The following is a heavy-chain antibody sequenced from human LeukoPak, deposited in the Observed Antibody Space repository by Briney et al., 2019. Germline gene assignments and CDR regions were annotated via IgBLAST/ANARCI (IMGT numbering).Heavy chain of an antibody. J-gene: IGHJ4*02. D-gene: IGHD1-26*01. CDR2: IHSGGDS. V-gene: IGHV3-66*01. Sequence: GGSLRLSCAASGFTVTTNYISWVRQAPGKGLDWVSVIHSGGDSDYADSEKGRFIISRDNSKNTVYLQMNSLRGEDTAVYYCASGRLSGKGFDYWGQGSLVTVSS. CDR1: GFTVTTNY. CDR3: ASGRLSGKGFDY.